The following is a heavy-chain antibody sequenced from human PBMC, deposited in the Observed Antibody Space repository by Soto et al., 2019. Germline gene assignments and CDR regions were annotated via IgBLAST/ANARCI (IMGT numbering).Heavy chain of an antibody. CDR2: ISPYTGNT. D-gene: IGHD3-16*01. CDR1: GYIFVNYG. J-gene: IGHJ6*02. CDR3: VMVDNYVTPTPQDV. V-gene: IGHV1-18*01. Sequence: QVQLVQSGDEVKKPGASVKVSCKASGYIFVNYGIAWVRQAPRQGLEWMGWISPYTGNTHSGSKVQGRLNMTTDTSTNTCYMIRESLTAYDKAVDYCVMVDNYVTPTPQDVWGQGTTVTVS.